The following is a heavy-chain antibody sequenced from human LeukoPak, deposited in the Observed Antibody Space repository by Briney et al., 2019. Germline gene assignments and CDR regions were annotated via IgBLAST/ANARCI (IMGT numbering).Heavy chain of an antibody. CDR1: GYTFTGYY. V-gene: IGHV1-2*04. Sequence: ASVRVSCKASGYTFTGYYMHWVRQAPGQGLEWMGWINPNSGGTNYAQKFQGWVTMTRDTSISTAYMELSRLRSDDTAVYYCAREGTVLWFGELSHPGGFDPWGQGTLVTVSS. J-gene: IGHJ5*02. D-gene: IGHD3-10*01. CDR3: AREGTVLWFGELSHPGGFDP. CDR2: INPNSGGT.